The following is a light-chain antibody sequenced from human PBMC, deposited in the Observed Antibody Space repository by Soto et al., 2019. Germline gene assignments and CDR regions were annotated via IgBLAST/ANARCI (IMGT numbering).Light chain of an antibody. CDR2: SGT. V-gene: IGKV1-12*01. J-gene: IGKJ4*01. CDR1: QDIGDC. CDR3: HQGHTFPLT. Sequence: DIQMTQSPSSVSASVGDRVTITCRASQDIGDCLAWHQQKPGEAPNLLMYSGTNLHSGVPSRFSGSGSGTDFNPTISRLQPDYVANYYCHQGHTFPLTFGGGTKVEIK.